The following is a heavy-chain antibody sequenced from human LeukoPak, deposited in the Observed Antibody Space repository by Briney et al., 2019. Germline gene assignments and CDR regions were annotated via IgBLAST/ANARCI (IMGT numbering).Heavy chain of an antibody. D-gene: IGHD4-17*01. Sequence: SETLSLTCTVSGGSISSYYWSWIRQPPGKVLEWIGYIYYSGSTNYNPSLKSRVTISVDTSKNQFSLKLSSVTAADTAVYYCARATTLTTVTTPHAFDIWGQGTMVTVSS. CDR1: GGSISSYY. CDR3: ARATTLTTVTTPHAFDI. V-gene: IGHV4-59*01. J-gene: IGHJ3*02. CDR2: IYYSGST.